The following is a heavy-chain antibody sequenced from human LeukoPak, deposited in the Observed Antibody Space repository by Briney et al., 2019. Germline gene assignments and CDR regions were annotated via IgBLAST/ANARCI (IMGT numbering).Heavy chain of an antibody. CDR3: ARNRDVRGVINPGAFDI. V-gene: IGHV5-51*01. CDR1: GYSFTSYW. CDR2: IYPGDSDT. Sequence: GESLKISCKGSGYSFTSYWIGWVRQMPGKGLEWMGIIYPGDSDTRYSPSFQGQVTISADKSISTAYLQWSSLKASDTAMYYCARNRDVRGVINPGAFDIWGQGTMVTVSS. J-gene: IGHJ3*02. D-gene: IGHD3-10*02.